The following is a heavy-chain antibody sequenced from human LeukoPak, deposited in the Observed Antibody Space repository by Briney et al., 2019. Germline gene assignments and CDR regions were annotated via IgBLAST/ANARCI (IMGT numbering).Heavy chain of an antibody. D-gene: IGHD1-1*01. V-gene: IGHV4-34*01. CDR2: INHGGST. CDR3: ARSTTGTESSNSQFDY. J-gene: IGHJ4*02. CDR1: GGSFSGYY. Sequence: SETLSLTCAVYGGSFSGYYWSWIRQPPGKGLEWIGEINHGGSTNYNPSLKSRVTISVDTSKNQFSLKLSSVTAADTAVYYCARSTTGTESSNSQFDYWGQGTLVTVSS.